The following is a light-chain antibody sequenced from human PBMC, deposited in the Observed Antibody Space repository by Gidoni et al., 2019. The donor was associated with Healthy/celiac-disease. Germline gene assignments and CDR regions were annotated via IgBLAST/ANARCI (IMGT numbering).Light chain of an antibody. CDR2: EVS. CDR1: SSDVGGYNY. V-gene: IGLV2-8*01. CDR3: SSYAGSNIVV. Sequence: QSALTPPPSPSGSPGQSVPITCTGTSSDVGGYNYVSWYQQHPGKAPKLMIYEVSKRPSGVPDRFSGSKSGNTASLTVSGLQAEDEADYYCSSYAGSNIVVFGGGTKLTVL. J-gene: IGLJ2*01.